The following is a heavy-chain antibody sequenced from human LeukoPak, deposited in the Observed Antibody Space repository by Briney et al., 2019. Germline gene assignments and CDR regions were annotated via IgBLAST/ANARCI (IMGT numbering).Heavy chain of an antibody. Sequence: SETLSLTCTVSGGSISSSSYYWGWIRQPPGKGLEWIGSIYYSGSTYYNPSPKSRVTISVDTSKNQFSLKLSSVTAADTAVYYCARASRDRHYFYGGAFDYWGQGTLVTVSS. V-gene: IGHV4-39*02. CDR1: GGSISSSSYY. CDR2: IYYSGST. CDR3: ARASRDRHYFYGGAFDY. D-gene: IGHD3-16*01. J-gene: IGHJ4*02.